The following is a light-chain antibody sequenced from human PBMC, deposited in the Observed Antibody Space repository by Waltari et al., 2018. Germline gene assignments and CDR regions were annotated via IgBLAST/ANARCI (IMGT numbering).Light chain of an antibody. Sequence: DIQMTQSPSTLSASVGDRVXITCRASQSICRWLSLYQQTQGKSPKLLLYKASSLESGVPSRFVGSVSGTEFTLTISSLQPDDFATYYCQQYNSYPFTFGPGTKVDIK. V-gene: IGKV1-5*03. CDR3: QQYNSYPFT. CDR2: KAS. J-gene: IGKJ3*01. CDR1: QSICRW.